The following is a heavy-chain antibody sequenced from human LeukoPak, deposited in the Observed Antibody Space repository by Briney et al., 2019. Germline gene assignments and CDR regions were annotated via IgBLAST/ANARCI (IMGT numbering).Heavy chain of an antibody. CDR1: GGTFSSYA. CDR3: ARDLVQYYDFWNQFDY. D-gene: IGHD3-3*01. J-gene: IGHJ4*02. CDR2: IIPIFGTA. Sequence: GASVKVSCKASGGTFSSYAISWVRQAPGQGLEWMGGIIPIFGTANYAQKFQGRVTITADESTSTAYMELSSLRSEDTAVYYCARDLVQYYDFWNQFDYWGQGTLVTVSS. V-gene: IGHV1-69*13.